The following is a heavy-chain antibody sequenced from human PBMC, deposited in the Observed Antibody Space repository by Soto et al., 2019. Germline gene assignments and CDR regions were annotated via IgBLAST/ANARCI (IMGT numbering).Heavy chain of an antibody. CDR1: GFTFSSYA. J-gene: IGHJ4*02. CDR3: ARAFAIVELDY. CDR2: ISYDGSNK. Sequence: QVQLVESGGGVVQPGRSLRLSCAASGFTFSSYAMHWVRQAPGKGLEWVAVISYDGSNKYYADSVKGRFTISRDNSKNTLYLQMNSLRAEDTAVYYCARAFAIVELDYWGQGTLVTVSS. D-gene: IGHD3-22*01. V-gene: IGHV3-30-3*01.